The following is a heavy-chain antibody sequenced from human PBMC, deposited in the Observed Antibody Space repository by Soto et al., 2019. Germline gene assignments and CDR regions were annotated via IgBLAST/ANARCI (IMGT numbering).Heavy chain of an antibody. CDR1: GYTLAGLS. Sequence: VSVEVSSKVSGYTLAGLSLRWVRQAPGKGLEWMGGFDPEDGETIYAQKFQGRVTMTEDTSTDTAYMELSSLRSEDTAVYYCATYLRDYYYGSGSYYHFDYWGQGTLVSVSS. CDR2: FDPEDGET. J-gene: IGHJ4*02. V-gene: IGHV1-24*01. CDR3: ATYLRDYYYGSGSYYHFDY. D-gene: IGHD3-10*01.